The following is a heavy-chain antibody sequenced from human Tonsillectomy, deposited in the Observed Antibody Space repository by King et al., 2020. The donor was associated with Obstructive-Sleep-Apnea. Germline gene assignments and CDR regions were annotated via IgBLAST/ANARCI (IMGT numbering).Heavy chain of an antibody. V-gene: IGHV4-34*01. J-gene: IGHJ4*02. D-gene: IGHD3-9*01. Sequence: VQLQQWGAGLLKPSETLSLTCAVYGGSFSGYYWSWIRQPPGKGLEWIGEINHSGSTNYNPSLKSRVTISVDTSKNQFSLKLSSVTAAETAVYYCAREPSQLRYFDRPKYFDYWGQGTLVTVSS. CDR2: INHSGST. CDR1: GGSFSGYY. CDR3: AREPSQLRYFDRPKYFDY.